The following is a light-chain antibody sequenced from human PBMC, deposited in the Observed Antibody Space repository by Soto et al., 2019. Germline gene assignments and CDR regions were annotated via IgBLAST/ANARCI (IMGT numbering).Light chain of an antibody. CDR3: MQGTHWPIT. CDR1: QSLVHSDGIAY. CDR2: KVS. V-gene: IGKV2-30*02. Sequence: DVVMTQSPLSLPVTLGQPASISCRSNQSLVHSDGIAYFSWFQQRPGRSPRRLIYKVSNRDSGVPARFNGSGSGPDFALKISRVEAEDVGVYYCMQGTHWPITFGQGTRLEIK. J-gene: IGKJ5*01.